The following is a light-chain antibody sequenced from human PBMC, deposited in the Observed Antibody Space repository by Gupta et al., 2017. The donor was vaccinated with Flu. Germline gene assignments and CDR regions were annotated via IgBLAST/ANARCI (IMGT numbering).Light chain of an antibody. V-gene: IGLV6-57*03. CDR2: EDN. CDR1: SGSIATNY. CDR3: QSYDSSNRWV. Sequence: FMLTQPHSVSESPGQTVTISCTRSSGSIATNYVQWYRQRPGSAPSTVIYEDNQRPSTVPERFSGSIDRSSNSASLTISGLNTEDEADYYCQSYDSSNRWVFGGGTKLTVL. J-gene: IGLJ3*02.